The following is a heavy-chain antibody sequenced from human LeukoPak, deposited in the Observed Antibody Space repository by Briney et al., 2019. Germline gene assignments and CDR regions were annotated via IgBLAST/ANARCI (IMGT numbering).Heavy chain of an antibody. CDR2: IYYSGST. D-gene: IGHD4-17*01. CDR3: ARLLGWTVTTRYYFDY. CDR1: GGSISSYY. J-gene: IGHJ4*02. V-gene: IGHV4-59*12. Sequence: PSGTLSLTCTVSGGSISSYYWSWIRQPLGKGLEWIGYIYYSGSTNYNPSLKSRVTISVDTSKKQFSLKLSSVTAADTAVYYCARLLGWTVTTRYYFDYWGQGTLVTVSS.